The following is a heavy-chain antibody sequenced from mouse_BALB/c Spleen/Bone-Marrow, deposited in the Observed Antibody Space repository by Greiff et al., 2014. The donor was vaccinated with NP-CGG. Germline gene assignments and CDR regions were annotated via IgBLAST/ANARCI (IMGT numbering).Heavy chain of an antibody. CDR3: ARKLGPSYAMDY. V-gene: IGHV1-54*01. J-gene: IGHJ4*01. Sequence: VQLVESGADLVRPGTSVKVSCKASGYAFTNYLIEWVKQRPGQGLEWIGVINPGSGATNYNEKFKGKATLTADKSSSTAYMQLSSLTSDDSAVYFCARKLGPSYAMDYWGQGTSVTVSS. D-gene: IGHD4-1*01. CDR1: GYAFTNYL. CDR2: INPGSGAT.